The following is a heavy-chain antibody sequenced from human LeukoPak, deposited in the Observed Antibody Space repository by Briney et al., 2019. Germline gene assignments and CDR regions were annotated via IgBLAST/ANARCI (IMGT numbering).Heavy chain of an antibody. CDR1: GDSVSSNSAA. CDR2: TYRRSKWSN. Sequence: SQTLSLTCAISGDSVSSNSAAWNWIRQSPSRGLEWLGRTYRRSKWSNDYAPSVKSRIIINPDTSKNQFSRQLNSVTPEDTAVYYCARLHCTTSCYVDYWGQGTLVTVSS. V-gene: IGHV6-1*01. CDR3: ARLHCTTSCYVDY. J-gene: IGHJ4*02. D-gene: IGHD2-2*01.